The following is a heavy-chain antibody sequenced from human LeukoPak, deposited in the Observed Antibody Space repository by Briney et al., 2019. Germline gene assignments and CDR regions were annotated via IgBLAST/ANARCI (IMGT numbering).Heavy chain of an antibody. CDR1: GFTVSSNY. J-gene: IGHJ3*02. Sequence: GGSLRLSCAASGFTVSSNYMSWVRQAPGKGLEWVSVIYRAGSTYYADSVKGRFTISRDNSKNTLYLQMNSLRAEDTALYYCAKGSAGSGWYGDAFDIWGQGTMVTVSS. CDR3: AKGSAGSGWYGDAFDI. CDR2: IYRAGST. D-gene: IGHD6-19*01. V-gene: IGHV3-53*05.